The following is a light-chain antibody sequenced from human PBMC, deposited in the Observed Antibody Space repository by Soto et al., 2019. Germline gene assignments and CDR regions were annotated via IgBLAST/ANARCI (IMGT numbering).Light chain of an antibody. CDR1: SSDIGSYNL. V-gene: IGLV2-23*01. J-gene: IGLJ3*02. CDR3: CSYAGSSTWV. Sequence: QSALTQPASVSGSPGQSITISCTGTSSDIGSYNLVSWYQRHPGKAPKLLIHEDSKRPSGVSNRFSGSKSGNTASLTLSGLQAEDEADYYCCSYAGSSTWVFGGGTKLTVL. CDR2: EDS.